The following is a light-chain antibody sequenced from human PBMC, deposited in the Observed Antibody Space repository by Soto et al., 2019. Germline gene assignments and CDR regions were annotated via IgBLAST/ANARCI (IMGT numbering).Light chain of an antibody. Sequence: NFMPTQPHSVSESPGKTVTISCTRSGGNITNNYVQWYQRRPGSAPTTVIYEDTHRPSGVPDRFSGSIDGSSNSASLTISGLRTEDEADYYCQSYDASSQVFGGGTKLTVL. CDR3: QSYDASSQV. CDR2: EDT. CDR1: GGNITNNY. V-gene: IGLV6-57*04. J-gene: IGLJ3*02.